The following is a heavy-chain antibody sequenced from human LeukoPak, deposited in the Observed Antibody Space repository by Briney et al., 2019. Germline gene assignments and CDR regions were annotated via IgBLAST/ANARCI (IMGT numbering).Heavy chain of an antibody. Sequence: GGSLRLSCAASGFTFSSYAMHWVRQAPGKGLEWVAVISYDGSNKYYADSVKGRFTISRDNSKNTLYLQMNSLRAEDTAVYYCARDPITMIVVAEARLDYWGQGTLVTVS. CDR2: ISYDGSNK. J-gene: IGHJ4*02. D-gene: IGHD3-22*01. V-gene: IGHV3-30-3*01. CDR3: ARDPITMIVVAEARLDY. CDR1: GFTFSSYA.